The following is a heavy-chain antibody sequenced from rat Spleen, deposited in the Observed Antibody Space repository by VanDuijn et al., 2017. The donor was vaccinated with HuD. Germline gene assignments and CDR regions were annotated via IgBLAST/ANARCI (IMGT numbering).Heavy chain of an antibody. D-gene: IGHD1-10*01. CDR2: IDSPGTT. V-gene: IGHV3-3*01. Sequence: EVQLQESGPGLVKPSQSLSLTCSVTDHSVTSSYRWNWIRKFPGNKLEWMGFIDSPGTTNYNPSLKSRISITRDTSKNQFFLQVNSVTTEDTATYYCARDNNYKAYWGQGVMVTVSS. J-gene: IGHJ2*01. CDR3: ARDNNYKAY. CDR1: DHSVTSSYR.